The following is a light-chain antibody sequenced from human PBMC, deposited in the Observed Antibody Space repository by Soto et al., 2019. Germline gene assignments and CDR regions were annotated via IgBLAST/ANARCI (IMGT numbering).Light chain of an antibody. Sequence: EIVLTQSPGTLSLSPGERATLSCRASQSVSSSYLAWYQQKPGQAPRLLMYGASSRDTGIPDRFSGSGSGTDFTLTISRLEPEDFAVYYCQQSGSSPWTFGQGTKVEIK. CDR1: QSVSSSY. CDR2: GAS. J-gene: IGKJ1*01. V-gene: IGKV3-20*01. CDR3: QQSGSSPWT.